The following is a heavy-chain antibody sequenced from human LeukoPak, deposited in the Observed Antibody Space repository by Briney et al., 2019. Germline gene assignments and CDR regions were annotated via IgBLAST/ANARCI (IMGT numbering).Heavy chain of an antibody. CDR3: ARGRGSSSWLDY. D-gene: IGHD6-13*01. Sequence: GGSLRLSCAASGFTFSSHAMSWVRQAPGKGLEWVSSISSSGGSTKYADSVKGRFTISRDNSKNTLYLQMNSLRAEDTAVYYCARGRGSSSWLDYWGQGTLVTVSS. V-gene: IGHV3-23*01. J-gene: IGHJ4*02. CDR2: ISSSGGST. CDR1: GFTFSSHA.